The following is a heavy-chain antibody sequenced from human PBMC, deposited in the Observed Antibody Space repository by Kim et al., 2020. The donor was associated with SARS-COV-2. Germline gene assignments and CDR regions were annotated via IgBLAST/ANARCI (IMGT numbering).Heavy chain of an antibody. CDR1: GFTFSSYW. Sequence: GGSLRLSCAASGFTFSSYWMHWVRQAPGKGLVWVSLIISDGGTTSYADSVKGRFTISRDNAKSTLYLQMNSLRAEDTAVYYCASRRYTGTYYYFDYWGQGTLVTVSS. D-gene: IGHD1-26*01. CDR2: IISDGGTT. V-gene: IGHV3-74*01. J-gene: IGHJ4*02. CDR3: ASRRYTGTYYYFDY.